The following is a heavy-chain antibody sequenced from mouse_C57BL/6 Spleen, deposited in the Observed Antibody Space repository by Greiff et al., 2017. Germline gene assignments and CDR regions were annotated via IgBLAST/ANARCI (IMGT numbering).Heavy chain of an antibody. Sequence: VQLQESGPELVKPGASVKISCKASGYAFSSSWMNWVKQRPGKGLEWIGRIYPGDGDTSYNGKFKGKATLTVDKSSSTAYMQLSSLTSEDSAVYFCARSYYCSSFSYFDYWGQGTTLTVSS. CDR1: GYAFSSSW. CDR2: IYPGDGDT. V-gene: IGHV1-82*01. D-gene: IGHD1-1*01. J-gene: IGHJ2*01. CDR3: ARSYYCSSFSYFDY.